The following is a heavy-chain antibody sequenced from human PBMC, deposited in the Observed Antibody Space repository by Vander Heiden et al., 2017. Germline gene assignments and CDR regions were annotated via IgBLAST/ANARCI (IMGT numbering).Heavy chain of an antibody. Sequence: EVQLVESGGGLVKPGGSLRLSCAASGFTFSSYSMNWVRQAPGKGLEWVSSISSSSSYIYYADSVKGRFTISRDNAKNSLYLQMNSLRAEDTAVYYCARDIVSSGGSSTWYYGMDVWGQGITVTVSS. CDR2: ISSSSSYI. V-gene: IGHV3-21*01. CDR3: ARDIVSSGGSSTWYYGMDV. D-gene: IGHD1-26*01. J-gene: IGHJ6*02. CDR1: GFTFSSYS.